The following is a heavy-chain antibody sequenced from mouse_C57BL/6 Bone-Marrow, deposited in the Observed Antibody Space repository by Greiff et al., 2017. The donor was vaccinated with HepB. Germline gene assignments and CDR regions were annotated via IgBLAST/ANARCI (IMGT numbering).Heavy chain of an antibody. CDR2: INPNYGTT. J-gene: IGHJ2*01. Sequence: VHVKQSGPELVKPGASVKISCKASGYSFTDYNMNWVKQSNGKSLEWIGVINPNYGTTSYNQKFKGKATLTVDQSSSTAYMQLNSLTSEDSAVYYCARREITTVVARYYFDYWGQGTTLTVSS. D-gene: IGHD1-1*01. CDR3: ARREITTVVARYYFDY. V-gene: IGHV1-39*01. CDR1: GYSFTDYN.